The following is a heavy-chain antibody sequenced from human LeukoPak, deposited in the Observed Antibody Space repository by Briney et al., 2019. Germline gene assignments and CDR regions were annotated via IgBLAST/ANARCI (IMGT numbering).Heavy chain of an antibody. V-gene: IGHV1-46*01. CDR3: ARGHPLGYCSGGSCYGIDY. J-gene: IGHJ4*02. CDR2: INPSGGST. Sequence: GASVKVSCKASGYTFTSYYMHLVRQAPGQGLEWMGIINPSGGSTSYAQKFQGRVAMTRDTSTSTVYMELSSPRSEDTAVYYCARGHPLGYCSGGSCYGIDYWGQGTLVTVSS. D-gene: IGHD2-15*01. CDR1: GYTFTSYY.